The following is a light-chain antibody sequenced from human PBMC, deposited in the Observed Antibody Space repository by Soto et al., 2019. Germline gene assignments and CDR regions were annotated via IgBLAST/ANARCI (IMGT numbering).Light chain of an antibody. Sequence: DIQMTQSPSTLSASVGDRVTVTCRASQTIGSWLAWYQQKPGRAPKLLIFNASSLESGVPSRFSGNGSGTEFTLTISSLQPEDFATYSCQQSYSTTLTFGQGTKVEIK. CDR2: NAS. CDR3: QQSYSTTLT. CDR1: QTIGSW. V-gene: IGKV1-5*01. J-gene: IGKJ1*01.